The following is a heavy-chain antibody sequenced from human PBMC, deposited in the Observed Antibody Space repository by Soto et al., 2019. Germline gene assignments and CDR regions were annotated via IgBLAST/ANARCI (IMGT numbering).Heavy chain of an antibody. D-gene: IGHD3-10*01. J-gene: IGHJ3*02. CDR1: GFTFSSYG. CDR2: IWYDGSNK. V-gene: IGHV3-33*01. CDR3: ARDFSSGEPLHQIGVIQERNAFDI. Sequence: GGSLRLSCAASGFTFSSYGMHWVRQAPGKGLEWVAVIWYDGSNKYYADSVKGRFTISRDNSKNTLYLQMNSRRAEDTAVYYCARDFSSGEPLHQIGVIQERNAFDIWGQGTMVTVSS.